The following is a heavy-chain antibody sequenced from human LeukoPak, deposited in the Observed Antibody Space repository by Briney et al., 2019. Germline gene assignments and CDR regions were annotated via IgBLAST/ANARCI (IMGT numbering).Heavy chain of an antibody. CDR3: ARGGPWGDYGPGINWFDP. Sequence: GSLRLSCAASGFTFSSYGMHWVRQAPGKGLEWVAVILSDGSKEFYTDSVKGRFTISRDNSKNTLYLQMNSLRAEDTAVYYCARGGPWGDYGPGINWFDPWGQGTLVTVSS. J-gene: IGHJ5*02. V-gene: IGHV3-33*01. CDR2: ILSDGSKE. CDR1: GFTFSSYG. D-gene: IGHD3-16*01.